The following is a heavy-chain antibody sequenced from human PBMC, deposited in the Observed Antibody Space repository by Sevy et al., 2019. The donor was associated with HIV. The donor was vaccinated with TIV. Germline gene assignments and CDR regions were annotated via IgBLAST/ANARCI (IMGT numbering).Heavy chain of an antibody. CDR1: GGSISSGGYY. Sequence: SETLSLTCTVSGGSISSGGYYWSWIRQHPGKGLEWIGYIYYSGSTYYNPSLKSRVTISVDTSKNQFSLKLNSVTAADTAVYYCARATSGIYYYYGMDVWGQGTTVTVSS. V-gene: IGHV4-31*03. D-gene: IGHD2-15*01. CDR3: ARATSGIYYYYGMDV. CDR2: IYYSGST. J-gene: IGHJ6*02.